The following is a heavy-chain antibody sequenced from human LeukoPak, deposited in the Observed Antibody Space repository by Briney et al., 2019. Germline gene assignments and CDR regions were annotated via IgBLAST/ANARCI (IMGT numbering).Heavy chain of an antibody. Sequence: GASVKVSCKASGYTFTSYDISWVRQAPGQGLEWMGWISAYNGNTNYAQKLQGRVTMTTDTSTSTAYMELRSLRSEDTAVYYCARGKGWETIATTPYDYWGQGTLVTVSS. CDR3: ARGKGWETIATTPYDY. J-gene: IGHJ4*02. CDR1: GYTFTSYD. CDR2: ISAYNGNT. D-gene: IGHD1-26*01. V-gene: IGHV1-18*01.